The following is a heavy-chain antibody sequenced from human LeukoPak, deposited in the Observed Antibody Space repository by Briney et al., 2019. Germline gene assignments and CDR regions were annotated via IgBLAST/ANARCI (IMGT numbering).Heavy chain of an antibody. J-gene: IGHJ6*02. V-gene: IGHV3-48*04. D-gene: IGHD3-10*01. CDR1: GFTFTTYS. Sequence: PGGSLRLSCAASGFTFTTYSVNWVRQAPGKGLEWVSYISSSTTTIYYLDSVKGRFTISRDNAKNSLYLQMNSLRAEDTAVYYCARAKDYGTGNYYYYGMDVWGQGTTVTVSS. CDR2: ISSSTTTI. CDR3: ARAKDYGTGNYYYYGMDV.